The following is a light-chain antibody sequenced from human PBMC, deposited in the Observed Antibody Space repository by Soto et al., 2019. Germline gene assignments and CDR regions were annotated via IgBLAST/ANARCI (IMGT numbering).Light chain of an antibody. CDR2: GAS. V-gene: IGKV1-27*01. Sequence: DIQMTQSPSSLSASVGDRVTITCRASQGITTYLAWYQQKPGKVPNLLIYGASKLHSGVPSRFRGSGSGTHFTLTISGLQPEDVETYYCQYSNRAPLTFGGGTKVEI. CDR1: QGITTY. CDR3: QYSNRAPLT. J-gene: IGKJ4*01.